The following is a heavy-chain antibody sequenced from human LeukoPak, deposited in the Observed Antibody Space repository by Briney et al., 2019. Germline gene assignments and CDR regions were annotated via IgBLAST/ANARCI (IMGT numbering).Heavy chain of an antibody. CDR1: GFTFDDDA. V-gene: IGHV3-9*01. D-gene: IGHD6-19*01. CDR3: AKDTVAGPYYYGMDV. J-gene: IGHJ6*02. Sequence: GGSLRLSCAASGFTFDDDAMHWVRQAPGKGLEWVSGISWNSGSIGYADSVKGRFTTSRDNAKNSLYLQMNSLRAEDTALYYCAKDTVAGPYYYGMDVWGQGTTVTVSS. CDR2: ISWNSGSI.